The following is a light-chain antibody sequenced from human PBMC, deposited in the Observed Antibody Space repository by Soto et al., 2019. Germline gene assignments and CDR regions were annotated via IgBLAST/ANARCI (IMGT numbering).Light chain of an antibody. Sequence: EIVLTQSPATLSLSPGERATLSCRASQSVSSYLAWYQQKPGQAPRLLIYDASNRATGIPARFSGSGSGTDFTLTISSLEPEDFAVYYCQQSYATVRTFGGGTKVE. V-gene: IGKV3-11*01. CDR1: QSVSSY. CDR2: DAS. J-gene: IGKJ4*01. CDR3: QQSYATVRT.